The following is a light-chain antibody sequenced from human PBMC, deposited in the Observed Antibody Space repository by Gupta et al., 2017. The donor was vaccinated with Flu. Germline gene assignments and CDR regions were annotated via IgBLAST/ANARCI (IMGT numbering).Light chain of an antibody. Sequence: DIQMTQSPSSLSASLGDRVIITCRASQSITTYLNWYQQKPGKAPKLLISSASSLQSGVPSRFSGSGSGTDFTLTVSSLQPEDFATYYCQHNYNIPRTFGQGTKVEIK. CDR1: QSITTY. J-gene: IGKJ1*01. V-gene: IGKV1-39*01. CDR3: QHNYNIPRT. CDR2: SAS.